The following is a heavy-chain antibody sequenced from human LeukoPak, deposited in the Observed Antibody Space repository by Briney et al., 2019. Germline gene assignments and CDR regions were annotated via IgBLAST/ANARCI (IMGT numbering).Heavy chain of an antibody. CDR1: GGTFSSYA. CDR3: ARRDGVVTHDAFDI. Sequence: SVKVSCKASGGTFSSYAISWVRQAPGQGPEWMGGIIPIFGTANYAQKFQGRVTITADESTSTAYMELSSLRSEDTAVYYCARRDGVVTHDAFDIWGQGTMVTVSS. D-gene: IGHD3-22*01. V-gene: IGHV1-69*13. J-gene: IGHJ3*02. CDR2: IIPIFGTA.